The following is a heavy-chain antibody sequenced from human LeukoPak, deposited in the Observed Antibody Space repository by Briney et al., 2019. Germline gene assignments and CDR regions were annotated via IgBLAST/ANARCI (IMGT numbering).Heavy chain of an antibody. J-gene: IGHJ4*02. CDR1: GFIFDDYA. Sequence: PGGSLRLSCAASGFIFDDYAMHWVRQAPGKGLEWVSGISWNSGSIGYADSVKGRFTISRDNAKNSLYLQMNSLRAEDTAVYYCARGWAPYDYWGQGTLVTVSS. D-gene: IGHD1-26*01. CDR2: ISWNSGSI. V-gene: IGHV3-9*01. CDR3: ARGWAPYDY.